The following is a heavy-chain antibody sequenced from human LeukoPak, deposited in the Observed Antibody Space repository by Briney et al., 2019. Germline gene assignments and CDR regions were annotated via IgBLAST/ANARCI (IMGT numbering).Heavy chain of an antibody. Sequence: GESLKISCKGSGYSFTSYWIGWVRQMPGKGLEWMGIIYPGDSDTRYSPSFQGQVTISADKSFSTAYLQWSSLKASDTAIYYCTRGRGYTYGYPENWFDPWGQGSLVTVSS. J-gene: IGHJ5*02. CDR2: IYPGDSDT. CDR1: GYSFTSYW. V-gene: IGHV5-51*01. D-gene: IGHD5-18*01. CDR3: TRGRGYTYGYPENWFDP.